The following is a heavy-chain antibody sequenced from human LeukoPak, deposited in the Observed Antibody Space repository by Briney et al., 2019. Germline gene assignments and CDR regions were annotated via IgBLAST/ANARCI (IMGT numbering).Heavy chain of an antibody. CDR1: GYTFNSYD. D-gene: IGHD3-3*01. CDR2: MNPNSGNT. V-gene: IGHV1-8*03. Sequence: GASVKVSCKASGYTFNSYDINWVRQATGQGLEWMGWMNPNSGNTGYAQKFQGRVTITRNTSISTAYMELSSLRSEDTAVYYCARGSNPQAGIGYYDFWSGHRGDWFDPWGQGTLVTVSS. J-gene: IGHJ5*02. CDR3: ARGSNPQAGIGYYDFWSGHRGDWFDP.